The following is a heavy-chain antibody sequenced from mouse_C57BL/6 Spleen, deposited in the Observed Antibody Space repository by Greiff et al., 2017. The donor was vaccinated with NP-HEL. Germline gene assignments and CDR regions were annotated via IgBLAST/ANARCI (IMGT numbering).Heavy chain of an antibody. CDR1: GYSFTSYY. J-gene: IGHJ1*03. Sequence: VQLQESGPELVKPGASVKISCKASGYSFTSYYIHWVKQRPGQGLAWIGWIYPGSGNTKYNEKFKGKATLTADTSSSTAYMQLSSLTSEDSAVYYCARVRRTGYVDVWGTGTTVTVSS. CDR2: IYPGSGNT. V-gene: IGHV1-66*01. CDR3: ARVRRTGYVDV.